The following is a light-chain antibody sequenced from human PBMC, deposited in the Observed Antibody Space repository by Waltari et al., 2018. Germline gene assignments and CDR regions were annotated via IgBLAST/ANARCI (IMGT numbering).Light chain of an antibody. CDR3: SSQSGDTVVM. Sequence: QSALTQPASVSGSPGQSITISCTGCSTDVGRYDSVSWYQDHPGQAPRVIIYDVNNRPSGVSDRFSGSKSGNTASLTISGLQAEDEADYYCSSQSGDTVVMFGGGTRLTVL. CDR2: DVN. J-gene: IGLJ3*02. CDR1: STDVGRYDS. V-gene: IGLV2-14*03.